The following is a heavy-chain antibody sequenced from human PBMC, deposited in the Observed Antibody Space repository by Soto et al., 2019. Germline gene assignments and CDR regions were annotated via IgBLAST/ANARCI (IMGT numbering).Heavy chain of an antibody. CDR2: VYSGGTT. J-gene: IGHJ6*02. CDR3: VRGRWYGMDV. Sequence: PGGSLRLSCAASGFTVSDSYLSWVRQAPGKGLEWVSGVYSGGTTYTADSVQGRFTTPRDNSKNTLHLQMNSLRAEDTAVYYCVRGRWYGMDVWGQGTTVTVSS. D-gene: IGHD2-15*01. V-gene: IGHV3-53*01. CDR1: GFTVSDSY.